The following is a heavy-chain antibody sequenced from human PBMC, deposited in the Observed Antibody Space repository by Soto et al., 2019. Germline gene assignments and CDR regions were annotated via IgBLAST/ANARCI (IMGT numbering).Heavy chain of an antibody. V-gene: IGHV1-2*02. CDR2: INPSSGST. Sequence: ASVKVSCKASGGTFTSYYMHWVRQAPGQGLDWMGIINPSSGSTSYAQKFQGRVTMTRDTSISTAYMELSRLRSDDTAVYYCARERGSLTGDSNYYYGMDVWGQGTTVTVSS. CDR1: GGTFTSYY. J-gene: IGHJ6*02. CDR3: ARERGSLTGDSNYYYGMDV. D-gene: IGHD7-27*01.